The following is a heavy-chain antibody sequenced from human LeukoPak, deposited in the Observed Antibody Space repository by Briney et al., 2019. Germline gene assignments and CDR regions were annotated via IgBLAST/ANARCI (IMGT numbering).Heavy chain of an antibody. CDR1: GYSISSGYY. Sequence: PSETLSLTCTVSGYSISSGYYWGWIRQPPGKGLEWIGSIYHSGSTYYNPSLKSRVTISVDTPKNQFSLKLSSVTAADTAVYYCARALEGGSYVPLDYWGQGTLVTVSS. CDR3: ARALEGGSYVPLDY. D-gene: IGHD1-26*01. J-gene: IGHJ4*02. V-gene: IGHV4-38-2*02. CDR2: IYHSGST.